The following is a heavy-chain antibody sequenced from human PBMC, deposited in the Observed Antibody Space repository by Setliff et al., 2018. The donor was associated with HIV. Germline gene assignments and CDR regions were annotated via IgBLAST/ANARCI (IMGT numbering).Heavy chain of an antibody. CDR2: IGGGGGRT. Sequence: GGSLRLSCAVSGFTFSNFAMSWVRQAPGKGLEWVSGIGGGGGRTYYADSVKGRFTISRDNSKNTLYLQTKSLRAEDTAVYYCAKGLSYYFDSSVSVGAFDYWGQGALVTVSS. CDR3: AKGLSYYFDSSVSVGAFDY. J-gene: IGHJ4*02. CDR1: GFTFSNFA. V-gene: IGHV3-23*01. D-gene: IGHD3-22*01.